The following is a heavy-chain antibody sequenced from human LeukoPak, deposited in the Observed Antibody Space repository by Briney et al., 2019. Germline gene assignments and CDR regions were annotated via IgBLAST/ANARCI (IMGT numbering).Heavy chain of an antibody. CDR2: IGASGANT. CDR3: AKDIMVWGVNSFDY. V-gene: IGHV3-23*01. Sequence: GGSLRLSCAASGFTFSSYPMSWVRQTPGKGLEWVSAIGASGANTYYADSVRGRFSISRDNSKNTLDLQMSSLRAEDTALYYCAKDIMVWGVNSFDYWGQGTLVTVSS. J-gene: IGHJ4*02. CDR1: GFTFSSYP. D-gene: IGHD3-10*01.